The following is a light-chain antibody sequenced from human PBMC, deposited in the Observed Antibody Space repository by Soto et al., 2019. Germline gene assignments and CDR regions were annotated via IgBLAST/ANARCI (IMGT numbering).Light chain of an antibody. V-gene: IGLV2-14*01. Sequence: QSALTQPASVSGSPGQSITISCTGTSSDVGGYNYVSWYQQHPGKAPKLMIYEVSNQPSGVSNRFSGSKSGNTASLTISGLQAEDEGDYFCSSYGSTSTRYVFGTGTKLTVL. CDR3: SSYGSTSTRYV. CDR1: SSDVGGYNY. J-gene: IGLJ1*01. CDR2: EVS.